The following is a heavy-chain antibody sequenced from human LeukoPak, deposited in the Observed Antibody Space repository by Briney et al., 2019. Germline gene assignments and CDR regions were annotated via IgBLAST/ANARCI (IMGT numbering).Heavy chain of an antibody. CDR2: INHSGST. J-gene: IGHJ5*02. CDR1: GFTFSDYY. Sequence: GSLRLSCAASGFTFSDYYMSWIRQAPGKGLEWIGEINHSGSTNYNPSLKSRVTISVDTSKNQFSLKLSSVTAADTAVYYCARAQGFDPWGQGTLVTVSS. V-gene: IGHV4-34*01. CDR3: ARAQGFDP.